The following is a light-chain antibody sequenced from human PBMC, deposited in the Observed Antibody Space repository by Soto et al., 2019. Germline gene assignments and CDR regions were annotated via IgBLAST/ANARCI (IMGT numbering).Light chain of an antibody. Sequence: DIVMTQSPLSLPVTPGEPASISCRSSQSLLHRSGYNYLTWYLQKPGQSPQLLIYLGSSRASGVPDTFSGSGSGPDFTLKISRVEAEDVGVYYCVEALQSPFTFGGGTKVEI. CDR2: LGS. V-gene: IGKV2-28*01. CDR3: VEALQSPFT. CDR1: QSLLHRSGYNY. J-gene: IGKJ4*01.